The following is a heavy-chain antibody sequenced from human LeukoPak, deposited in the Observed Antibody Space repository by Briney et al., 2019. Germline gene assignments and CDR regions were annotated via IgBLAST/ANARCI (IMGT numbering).Heavy chain of an antibody. D-gene: IGHD3-10*01. CDR3: ARQSSRYGSGILYYFGY. J-gene: IGHJ4*02. V-gene: IGHV4-34*01. Sequence: PSETLSLTCAVYGGSFSGYYWSWIRQPPGKGLEWIAEINHSGSTNYNPSLKSRLTISVDTSKNQFYLKLSSVTAAETAVYYCARQSSRYGSGILYYFGYWGQGTLVTVSS. CDR1: GGSFSGYY. CDR2: INHSGST.